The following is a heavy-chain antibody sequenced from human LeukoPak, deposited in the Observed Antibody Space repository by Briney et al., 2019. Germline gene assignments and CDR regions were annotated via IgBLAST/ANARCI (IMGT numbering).Heavy chain of an antibody. CDR1: GYTFSSYV. Sequence: GGSLRLSCAASGYTFSSYVMSWVRQAPGKGLEWVSTIRGSGLNTYYADSVRGRFTISRDNFENILYLQMNSLTAEDTAVYSCARNLATSSQIYYFDYWGQGTLVTVSS. V-gene: IGHV3-23*01. J-gene: IGHJ4*02. CDR2: IRGSGLNT. CDR3: ARNLATSSQIYYFDY. D-gene: IGHD3-3*01.